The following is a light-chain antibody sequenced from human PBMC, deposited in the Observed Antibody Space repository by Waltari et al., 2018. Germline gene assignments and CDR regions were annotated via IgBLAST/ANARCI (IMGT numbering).Light chain of an antibody. CDR3: SSYTSGGTHV. CDR1: TSDVGGYDY. J-gene: IGLJ1*01. Sequence: QSALTQPASVSGSPGQSITIPCTGTTSDVGGYDYVPWYPHHPGRAPKLWIYEVGSRPSGVSNRVYGSKSGNTASLTISGLQAEDEADYYCSSYTSGGTHVFGTGTKATVL. CDR2: EVG. V-gene: IGLV2-14*01.